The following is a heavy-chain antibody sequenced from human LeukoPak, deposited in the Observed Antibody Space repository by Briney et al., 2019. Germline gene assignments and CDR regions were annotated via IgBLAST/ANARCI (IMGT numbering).Heavy chain of an antibody. CDR3: ARELTRRLPGSYSYYFDY. Sequence: ASVKVSCKASGYTFTSYYMHWVRQAPGQGLEWMGIINPSGGSTSYAQKLQGRVTMTRDTSTSTVYMELSSLRSEDTAVYYCARELTRRLPGSYSYYFDYWGQGTLVTVSS. J-gene: IGHJ4*02. CDR1: GYTFTSYY. V-gene: IGHV1-46*01. D-gene: IGHD3-10*01. CDR2: INPSGGST.